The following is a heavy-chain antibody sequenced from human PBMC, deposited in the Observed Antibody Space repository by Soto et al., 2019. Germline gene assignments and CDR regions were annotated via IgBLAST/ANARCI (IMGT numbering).Heavy chain of an antibody. CDR3: ARGVVGELPVLDY. D-gene: IGHD1-26*01. J-gene: IGHJ4*02. CDR2: INPNSGGT. CDR1: GYTFTGYY. V-gene: IGHV1-2*02. Sequence: ASVKVSCKASGYTFTGYYIHWVRQAPGQGLEWMGWINPNSGGTTYAQNFQGRVTLTRDTSINTAYMELSSLTSDDTAVYYCARGVVGELPVLDYWGPTTLVTGSS.